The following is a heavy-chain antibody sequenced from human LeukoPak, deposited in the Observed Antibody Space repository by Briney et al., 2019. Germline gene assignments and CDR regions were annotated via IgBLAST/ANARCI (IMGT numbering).Heavy chain of an antibody. CDR3: ARMGATPSDY. CDR1: GGSFGGYY. J-gene: IGHJ4*02. D-gene: IGHD1-26*01. CDR2: INHSGST. Sequence: SETLPLTCAVYGGSFGGYYWSWVRQPPGKGLEWIGEINHSGSTNYNPSLKSRVTISVDTSKNQFSLKLSSVTAADTAVYYCARMGATPSDYWGQGTLVTVSS. V-gene: IGHV4-34*01.